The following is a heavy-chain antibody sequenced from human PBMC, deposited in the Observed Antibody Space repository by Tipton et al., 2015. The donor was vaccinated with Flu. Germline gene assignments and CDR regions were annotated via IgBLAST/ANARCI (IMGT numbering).Heavy chain of an antibody. CDR1: GGSIGSPYC. D-gene: IGHD4-11*01. Sequence: TLSLTCSVSGGSIGSPYCWGWVRQPPGKGLEWIASIYRSGTTDYNPSLRGRVSISLDTSKNQFSLKMRSVTAADMAVYYCARRDYTNYVSDPKNWFDPWGQGTLVTVSS. J-gene: IGHJ5*02. CDR3: ARRDYTNYVSDPKNWFDP. CDR2: IYRSGTT. V-gene: IGHV4-38-2*01.